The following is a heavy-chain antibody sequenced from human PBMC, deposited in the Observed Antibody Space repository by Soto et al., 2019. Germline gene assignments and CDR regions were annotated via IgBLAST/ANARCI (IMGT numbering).Heavy chain of an antibody. J-gene: IGHJ5*02. V-gene: IGHV3-9*01. Sequence: EVQLVESGGGLVQPGRSLRLSCAASGFTFDDYAMHWVRQAPGKGLEWVSGISWNSGSIGYADSVKGRFTISRDNAKHYMYLQMKSLRSEDTDLYYCANAFRFGELSNWFDPWGQGTLVTFSS. D-gene: IGHD3-10*01. CDR1: GFTFDDYA. CDR2: ISWNSGSI. CDR3: ANAFRFGELSNWFDP.